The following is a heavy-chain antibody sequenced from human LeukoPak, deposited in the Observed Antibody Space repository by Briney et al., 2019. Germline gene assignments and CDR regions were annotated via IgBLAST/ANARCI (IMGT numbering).Heavy chain of an antibody. Sequence: GGSLTLSCAASGFTFSSYGMHWVRQAPGKGLEWVAVISYDGSNKYYADSVKGRFTISRDNSKNTLYLQMNSLRAEDTAVYYCAKDGVWGSYRRTNYFDYWGQGTLVTVSS. V-gene: IGHV3-30*18. CDR3: AKDGVWGSYRRTNYFDY. J-gene: IGHJ4*02. CDR1: GFTFSSYG. D-gene: IGHD3-16*02. CDR2: ISYDGSNK.